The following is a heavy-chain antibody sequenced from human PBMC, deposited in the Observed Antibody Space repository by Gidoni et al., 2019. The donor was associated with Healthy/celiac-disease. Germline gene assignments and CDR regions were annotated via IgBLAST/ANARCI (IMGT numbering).Heavy chain of an antibody. V-gene: IGHV3-30-3*01. CDR2: ISYDGSNK. CDR3: ARVPEEGLGFDY. D-gene: IGHD6-19*01. Sequence: QVQLVESGGGVVQPGRCLRLSCEGSGFTFSSYAMHWVRQAPGKGLECVAVISYDGSNKYYADSVKGRFTISSDNSKNTLYLQMNSLRAEDTAVYYCARVPEEGLGFDYWGQGTLVTVSS. CDR1: GFTFSSYA. J-gene: IGHJ4*02.